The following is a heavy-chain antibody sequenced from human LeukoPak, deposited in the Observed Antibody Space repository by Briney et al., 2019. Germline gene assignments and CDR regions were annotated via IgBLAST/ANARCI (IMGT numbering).Heavy chain of an antibody. CDR3: ARERVDTEAYYYDSSGYYPDAFDI. Sequence: ASVKVSCKASGYTFTSYPMHWVRQAPGQRLEWMGWINAGNGDTKYSQDFQGRVTITRDTSTSTAYMELSSLRSEDTAVYYCARERVDTEAYYYDSSGYYPDAFDIWGQGTMVTVSS. J-gene: IGHJ3*02. V-gene: IGHV1-3*03. CDR2: INAGNGDT. CDR1: GYTFTSYP. D-gene: IGHD3-22*01.